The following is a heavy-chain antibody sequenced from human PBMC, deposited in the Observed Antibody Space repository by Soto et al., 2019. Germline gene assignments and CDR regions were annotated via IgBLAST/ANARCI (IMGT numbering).Heavy chain of an antibody. V-gene: IGHV3-30-3*01. J-gene: IGHJ6*02. CDR2: ISYDGSNK. CDR1: GFTFSSYA. Sequence: PGGSLRLSCAASGFTFSSYAMHWVRQAPGKGLEWVAVISYDGSNKYYADSVKGRFTISRDNSKNTLYLQMNSLRAEDTAVYYCARSVAAAGKYYYYYGMDVWGQGTTVTVSS. CDR3: ARSVAAAGKYYYYYGMDV. D-gene: IGHD6-13*01.